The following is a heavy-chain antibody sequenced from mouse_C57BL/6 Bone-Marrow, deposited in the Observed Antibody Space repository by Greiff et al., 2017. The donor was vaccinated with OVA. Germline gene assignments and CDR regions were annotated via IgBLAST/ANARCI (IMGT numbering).Heavy chain of an antibody. CDR1: GFTFSSYA. D-gene: IGHD2-4*01. J-gene: IGHJ3*01. CDR3: ARDRRLTWFAY. Sequence: EVQLVESGGGLVKPGGSLKLSCAASGFTFSSYAMSWVRQTPEKRLEWVATISDGGSYTYYPDNVKGRFTISRDNAKNNLYLQMSHLKSEDTAMYYCARDRRLTWFAYWDQGTLVTVSA. CDR2: ISDGGSYT. V-gene: IGHV5-4*01.